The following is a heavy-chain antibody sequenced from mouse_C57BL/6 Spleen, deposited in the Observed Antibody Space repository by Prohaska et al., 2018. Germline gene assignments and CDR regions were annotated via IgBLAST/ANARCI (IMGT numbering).Heavy chain of an antibody. V-gene: IGHV6-3*01. CDR2: IRLKSDNYAT. CDR3: TGGYGSSFAY. J-gene: IGHJ3*01. Sequence: EVKLEESGGGLVQPGGSMKLSCVASGFTFSNYWMNWVRQSPEKGLEWVAQIRLKSDNYATHYAESVKGRCTISRDDSKSSVYLQMNNLRAEDTGIYYCTGGYGSSFAYWGQGTLVTVSA. D-gene: IGHD1-1*01. CDR1: GFTFSNYW.